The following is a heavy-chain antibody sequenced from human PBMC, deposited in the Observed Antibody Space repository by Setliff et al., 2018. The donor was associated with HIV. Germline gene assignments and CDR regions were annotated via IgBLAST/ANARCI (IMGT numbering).Heavy chain of an antibody. V-gene: IGHV4-59*11. CDR2: IFSSGST. CDR1: GYSISSHY. D-gene: IGHD3-3*01. CDR3: ARDRGSYNFWSGLARGDNWFDP. J-gene: IGHJ5*02. Sequence: SETLSLTCTVSGYSISSHYWSWIRQPPGKELEWIGYIFSSGSTTYNPSLKSRVTISIDTSKNQFSLKVSSVTAADTAVYYCARDRGSYNFWSGLARGDNWFDPWGQGTLVTVSS.